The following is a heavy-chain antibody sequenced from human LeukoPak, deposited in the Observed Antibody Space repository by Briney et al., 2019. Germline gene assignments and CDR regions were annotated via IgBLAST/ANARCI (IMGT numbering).Heavy chain of an antibody. CDR2: IYYSGST. V-gene: IGHV4-30-4*08. Sequence: SQTLSLTCTVSGGSISSGDYYWSWIRQPPGKGLEWIGYIYYSGSTYYNPSLKSRVTISVDTSKNQFSLKLSSVTAADTAVYYCARGASKVVPAALWGQGTPVTVSS. J-gene: IGHJ4*02. D-gene: IGHD2-2*01. CDR1: GGSISSGDYY. CDR3: ARGASKVVPAAL.